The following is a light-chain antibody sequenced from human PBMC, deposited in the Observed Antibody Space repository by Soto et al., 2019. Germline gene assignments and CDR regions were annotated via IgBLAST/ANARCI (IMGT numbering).Light chain of an antibody. CDR1: QSISNS. J-gene: IGKJ1*01. CDR2: KAS. V-gene: IGKV1-5*03. CDR3: QQYDTYPWT. Sequence: DIQMTQSPSTLSASVGDRVTITCRASQSISNSLAWHQQKPGKAPKLLICKASSLESGVPSRFSGSGSGTEFTLTINSLQPDDVATYYCQQYDTYPWTSGQGTKVEIK.